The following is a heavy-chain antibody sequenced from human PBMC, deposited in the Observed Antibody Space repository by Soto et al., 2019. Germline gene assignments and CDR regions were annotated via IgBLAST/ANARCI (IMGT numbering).Heavy chain of an antibody. Sequence: WTWIRQHPGGGLEWIGAIYYTGTTYYNPSLRSRETISVDTSKNQFSLKLTSVTAADTAVYYCARAGGTLRSRKFENWGQGTLVTVSS. J-gene: IGHJ4*02. V-gene: IGHV4-31*02. D-gene: IGHD1-26*01. CDR3: ARAGGTLRSRKFEN. CDR2: IYYTGTT.